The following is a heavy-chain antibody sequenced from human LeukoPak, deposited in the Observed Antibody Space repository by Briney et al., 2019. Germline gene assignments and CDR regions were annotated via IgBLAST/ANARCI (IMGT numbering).Heavy chain of an antibody. J-gene: IGHJ2*01. CDR1: GFIVGSNY. CDR2: IYSGGST. Sequence: GGSLRLSCAASGFIVGSNYMSWVRQAPGKGLEWVSIIYSGGSTFYADSVKGRFTISGHNSKNTLDLQMNPLRAEDTAVYYCARVRIGWYFDLWGRGTLVTVSS. CDR3: ARVRIGWYFDL. V-gene: IGHV3-53*04. D-gene: IGHD2-15*01.